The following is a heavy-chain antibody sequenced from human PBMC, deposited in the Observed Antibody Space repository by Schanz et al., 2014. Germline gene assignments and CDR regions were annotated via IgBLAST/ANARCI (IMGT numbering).Heavy chain of an antibody. Sequence: QVQLLQSGSEVKKPGASVKVSCEISGYTVSALAMHWVRQATGQGLEWMGWMNSKTGNTGYAQRFQGRVTMTRNTSIATAYLELSSLRSGDTAVYYCARAPVTVGPYHYYMDVWGKGTTVSVSS. CDR1: GYTVSALA. J-gene: IGHJ6*03. V-gene: IGHV1-8*01. D-gene: IGHD4-17*01. CDR3: ARAPVTVGPYHYYMDV. CDR2: MNSKTGNT.